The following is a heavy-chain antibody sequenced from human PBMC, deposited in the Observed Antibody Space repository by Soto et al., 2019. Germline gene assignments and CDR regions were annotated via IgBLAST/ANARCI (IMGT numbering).Heavy chain of an antibody. Sequence: QVHLQESGPGQVRPSQTLSLSCSVSGGASSRGAYFWTWIRQFPGKGLEWIAYISYTGATYYNPSLKSRVTILADVSKNQFSLQLNSVTSADTAVYYCAGGGPVSVSPAWQLLGLFDYWGQGTLVTVSS. CDR3: AGGGPVSVSPAWQLLGLFDY. V-gene: IGHV4-31*03. CDR1: GGASSRGAYF. D-gene: IGHD2-15*01. J-gene: IGHJ4*02. CDR2: ISYTGAT.